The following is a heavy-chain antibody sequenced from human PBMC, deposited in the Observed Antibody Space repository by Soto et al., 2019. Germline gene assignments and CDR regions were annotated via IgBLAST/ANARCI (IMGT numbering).Heavy chain of an antibody. D-gene: IGHD1-7*01. V-gene: IGHV3-33*01. CDR1: GFTFSSYG. J-gene: IGHJ4*02. CDR2: IWYDGSNK. CDR3: ARNNGNYRLDN. Sequence: QVQLVESGGGVVQPGRSLRLSCVTSGFTFSSYGMHWARQAPGKGLEWVAIIWYDGSNKYYEDSVKGRFTIXXXQXKXXXXXXXXXXXXXXTALYPCARNNGNYRLDNWGQGTLLTVS.